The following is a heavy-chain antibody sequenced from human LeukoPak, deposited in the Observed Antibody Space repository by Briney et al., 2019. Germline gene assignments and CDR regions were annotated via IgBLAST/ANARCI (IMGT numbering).Heavy chain of an antibody. J-gene: IGHJ6*02. CDR3: ATTPAGGGSYYYYGMDV. CDR2: IIPIFGTA. CDR1: GGTFSSYA. V-gene: IGHV1-69*13. Sequence: GASVKVSCKASGGTFSSYAISWVRQAPGQGLEWMGGIIPIFGTANYAQKFQGRVTITADESTSTAYMELSSLRSEDTAVYYCATTPAGGGSYYYYGMDVWGQGTTVTVSS. D-gene: IGHD1-26*01.